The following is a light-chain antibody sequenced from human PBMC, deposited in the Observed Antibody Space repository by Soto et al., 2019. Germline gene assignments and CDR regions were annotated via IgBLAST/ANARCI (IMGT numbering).Light chain of an antibody. J-gene: IGKJ4*01. CDR2: KAS. Sequence: DIHMTQSPSTLSASVGDRVTITCRASQSISSWLAWYQQKPGKAPKLLIYKASSLESGVPSRFSGSGSGTEFTLTISSLQLDDFATYYCQQYNSYPTFGGGTKVEIK. V-gene: IGKV1-5*03. CDR1: QSISSW. CDR3: QQYNSYPT.